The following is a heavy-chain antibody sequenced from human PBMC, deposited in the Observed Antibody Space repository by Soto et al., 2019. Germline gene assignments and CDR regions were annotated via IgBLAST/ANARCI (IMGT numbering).Heavy chain of an antibody. V-gene: IGHV1-2*04. Sequence: QVQLVQSGAEVKKTGASVKVSCKASGYTFIGYYIHWVRQAPGQGLEWMGWINPNSGGTNYAQRFQGWVTMTRDRSISTAYMELRRLKSDATAVYYCARVGGGLASLGYYGMDVWGQGTTVTVSS. CDR2: INPNSGGT. J-gene: IGHJ6*02. CDR3: ARVGGGLASLGYYGMDV. CDR1: GYTFIGYY. D-gene: IGHD3-10*01.